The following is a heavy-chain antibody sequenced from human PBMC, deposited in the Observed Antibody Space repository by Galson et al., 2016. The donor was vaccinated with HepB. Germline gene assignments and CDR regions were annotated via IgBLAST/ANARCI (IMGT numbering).Heavy chain of an antibody. CDR3: AQYHIFPGYYGGWDY. J-gene: IGHJ4*02. D-gene: IGHD3-9*01. Sequence: PALVKPTQTLTLTCTFSGFSLSTRGVGVGWIRQPPGKALEWLALIYWDDDKRYSPSLKSRLTITKDTSKNQVVITMTNMDPVDTATYYCAQYHIFPGYYGGWDYWGQGTLVTVSS. CDR2: IYWDDDK. V-gene: IGHV2-5*02. CDR1: GFSLSTRGVG.